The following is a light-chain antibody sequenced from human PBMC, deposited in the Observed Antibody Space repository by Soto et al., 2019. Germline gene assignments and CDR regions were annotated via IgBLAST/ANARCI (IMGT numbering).Light chain of an antibody. CDR3: QVWDRNNNHVL. Sequence: YELTQPPSVSVAPGQTAMITCGGNDIGSKSVHWYQQRPGQAPVLVVYDDRDRPSGIPERFSGSNSGSTATLTISRVEAGDEADYYCQVWDRNNNHVLFGGGTKLTVL. CDR1: DIGSKS. CDR2: DDR. J-gene: IGLJ3*02. V-gene: IGLV3-21*02.